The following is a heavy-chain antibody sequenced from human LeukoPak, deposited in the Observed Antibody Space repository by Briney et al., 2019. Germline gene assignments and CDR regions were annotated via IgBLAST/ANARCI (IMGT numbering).Heavy chain of an antibody. CDR3: ARWRGRYYDFWSGYYYGFDY. D-gene: IGHD3-3*01. J-gene: IGHJ4*02. CDR2: AYNSGST. V-gene: IGHV4-59*12. Sequence: SETLSLTCTVFGASISKYYWSWIRQPPGKGLEWMGYAYNSGSTKYNPSLQSRVTISVDTSKNQFFLKLSSVTAADTAVYYCARWRGRYYDFWSGYYYGFDYWGQGTLVTVSS. CDR1: GASISKYY.